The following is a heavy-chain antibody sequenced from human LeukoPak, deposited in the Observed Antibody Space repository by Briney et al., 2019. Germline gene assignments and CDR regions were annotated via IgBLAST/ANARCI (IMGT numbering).Heavy chain of an antibody. J-gene: IGHJ5*02. Sequence: ASVKVSCKASGYTFTTYYVHWVRQAPGQGLEWMGIINPSGGSTTYAQKFRGRLTMTRDMSTSTVYMELSSLRSEDTAVYYCARVSGLFGELYVNWFDPWGQGTLVTVSS. CDR2: INPSGGST. CDR3: ARVSGLFGELYVNWFDP. D-gene: IGHD3-10*02. CDR1: GYTFTTYY. V-gene: IGHV1-46*01.